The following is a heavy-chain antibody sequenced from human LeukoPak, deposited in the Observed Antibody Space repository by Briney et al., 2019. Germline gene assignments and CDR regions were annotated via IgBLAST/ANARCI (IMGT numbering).Heavy chain of an antibody. Sequence: PSQTLSLTCTVSGGSISSGGYYWSWIRQPPGKGLEWIGYIYHSGSTYYNPSLKSRVTISVDRSKNQFSLKLSSVTAADTAVYYCARLGCGGSCYSQRDYFDYWGQGTLVTVSS. J-gene: IGHJ4*02. D-gene: IGHD2-15*01. CDR3: ARLGCGGSCYSQRDYFDY. CDR1: GGSISSGGYY. V-gene: IGHV4-30-2*01. CDR2: IYHSGST.